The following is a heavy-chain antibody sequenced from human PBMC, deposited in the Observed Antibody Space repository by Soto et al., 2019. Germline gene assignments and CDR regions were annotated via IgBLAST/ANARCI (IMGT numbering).Heavy chain of an antibody. CDR3: ARISGDFWSGYWGYFDY. CDR1: GGSISSSSYY. Sequence: SETLSLTCTVSGGSISSSSYYWGWIRQPPGKGLEWIGSIYYSGSTNYNPSLKSRVTISVDTSKNQFSLKLSSVTAADTAVYYCARISGDFWSGYWGYFDYWGQGTLVTVSS. CDR2: IYYSGST. V-gene: IGHV4-39*07. J-gene: IGHJ4*02. D-gene: IGHD3-3*01.